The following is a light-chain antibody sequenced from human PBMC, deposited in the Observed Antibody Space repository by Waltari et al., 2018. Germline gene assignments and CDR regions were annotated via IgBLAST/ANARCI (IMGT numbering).Light chain of an antibody. CDR2: TAS. CDR1: QDIGSW. Sequence: DIHMTQSPSSVSASVGDRVTITCRASQDIGSWLAWYQQKPGNAPKLLIYTASSLQSGVPSRFSGSGSGTDFTLTINSLQPEDFATYFCQQASSFPLTFGGGTKVEIK. V-gene: IGKV1D-12*01. CDR3: QQASSFPLT. J-gene: IGKJ4*01.